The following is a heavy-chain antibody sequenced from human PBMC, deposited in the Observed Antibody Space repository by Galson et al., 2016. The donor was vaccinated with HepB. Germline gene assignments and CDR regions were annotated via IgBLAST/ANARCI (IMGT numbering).Heavy chain of an antibody. CDR3: VKRGQERSFDY. Sequence: SLRLSCAASGSTFSSYAMYWVRQAPGKGLEYVSAISSNGGSTYYADSVKGRFTISRDNSKNTLYLQMSSLRAEDTAAYYCVKRGQERSFDYWGQGTLVTVSS. D-gene: IGHD1-26*01. J-gene: IGHJ4*02. CDR2: ISSNGGST. V-gene: IGHV3-64D*08. CDR1: GSTFSSYA.